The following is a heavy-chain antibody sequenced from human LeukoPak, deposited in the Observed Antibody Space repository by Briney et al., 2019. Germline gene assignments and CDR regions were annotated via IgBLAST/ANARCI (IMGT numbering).Heavy chain of an antibody. Sequence: GGTLRLSCAASGFTFSSSGMSWVRQAPGKGLEWVSGISATTGGTYYADSVKGRFTIPRDISKSTLYLQMNSLRADDTAVYYCAKIQGWFNDAFHIGGQGTMVTVSS. CDR3: AKIQGWFNDAFHI. D-gene: IGHD6-19*01. CDR2: ISATTGGT. CDR1: GFTFSSSG. V-gene: IGHV3-23*01. J-gene: IGHJ3*02.